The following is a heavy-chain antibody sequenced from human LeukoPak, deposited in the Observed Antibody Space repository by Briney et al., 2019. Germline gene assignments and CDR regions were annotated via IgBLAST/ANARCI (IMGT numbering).Heavy chain of an antibody. Sequence: GGSRRLSCAASGFTVSSNYMSWVRQAPGKGLEWVSVIYSGGSTYYADSVKGRFTISRDNSKNTLYLQMNSLRAEDTAVYYCARVTTVTAFDYWGQGTLVTVSS. V-gene: IGHV3-66*01. CDR2: IYSGGST. D-gene: IGHD4-17*01. J-gene: IGHJ4*02. CDR3: ARVTTVTAFDY. CDR1: GFTVSSNY.